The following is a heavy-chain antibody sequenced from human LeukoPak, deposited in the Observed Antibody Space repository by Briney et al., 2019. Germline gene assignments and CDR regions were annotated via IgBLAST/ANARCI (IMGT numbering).Heavy chain of an antibody. CDR1: GYSLGKNYY. J-gene: IGHJ4*02. D-gene: IGHD2-21*01. V-gene: IGHV4-38-2*01. CDR2: TYGRAST. CDR3: ARYYSRGSASTKFDY. Sequence: PSETLSLTCAVSGYSLGKNYYWGWIRQSPGKGLEWIGRTYGRASTSYNPSLMNRVTMSVDTSKNHFSLQLTSVTAADTAVYYCARYYSRGSASTKFDYWGPGIQVTVSS.